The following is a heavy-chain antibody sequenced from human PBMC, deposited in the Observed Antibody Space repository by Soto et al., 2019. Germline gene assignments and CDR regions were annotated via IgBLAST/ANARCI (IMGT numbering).Heavy chain of an antibody. J-gene: IGHJ6*02. D-gene: IGHD3-3*01. CDR3: ATDVKLRSGLPPGMDV. V-gene: IGHV3-33*01. Sequence: QVQLVESGGGVVQPGRSLRLSCAASGFTFSSFDMHWVRQTPGKGLEWVAFIYYDGSNTYYSDSVRGRFSISRDNARKSLYLQVKSLGAESTALYYCATDVKLRSGLPPGMDVWGPATTVTVS. CDR2: IYYDGSNT. CDR1: GFTFSSFD.